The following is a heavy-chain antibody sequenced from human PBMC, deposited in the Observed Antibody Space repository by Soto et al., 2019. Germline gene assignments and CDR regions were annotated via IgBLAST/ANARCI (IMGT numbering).Heavy chain of an antibody. CDR2: ISGSGGST. Sequence: GGSLRLSCAASGFTFSSYAMSWVRQAPGKGLEWVSAISGSGGSTYYADSVKGRFTISRDNSKNTLYLQMNSLRAEDTAVYYCAKDTKEFRGYYGMDVWGQGTTVPVSS. CDR1: GFTFSSYA. D-gene: IGHD3-16*01. J-gene: IGHJ6*02. V-gene: IGHV3-23*01. CDR3: AKDTKEFRGYYGMDV.